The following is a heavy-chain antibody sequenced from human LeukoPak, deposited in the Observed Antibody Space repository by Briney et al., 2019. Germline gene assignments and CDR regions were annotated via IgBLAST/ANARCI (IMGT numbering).Heavy chain of an antibody. V-gene: IGHV1-18*01. D-gene: IGHD3-3*01. CDR1: GYTFTSYG. CDR3: ASSSITIFGVVIKGWFDP. J-gene: IGHJ5*02. CDR2: ISAYNGNT. Sequence: GASVKVSCKASGYTFTSYGISWVRQAPGQGLEWMGWISAYNGNTNYAQKLQGRVTMTTDTSTSTAYMELRSLRSDDTAVYYCASSSITIFGVVIKGWFDPWGQGTLVTVSS.